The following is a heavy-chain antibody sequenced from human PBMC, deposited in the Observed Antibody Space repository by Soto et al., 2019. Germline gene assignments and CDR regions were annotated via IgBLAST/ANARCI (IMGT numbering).Heavy chain of an antibody. CDR2: IYYSGST. J-gene: IGHJ4*02. CDR1: GGSISSGGYY. D-gene: IGHD6-19*01. V-gene: IGHV4-31*03. CDR3: ARVSSGGWYPYFDY. Sequence: SESLSLTCTVSGGSISSGGYYWSWIRQHPGKGLEWIGYIYYSGSTYYNPSLKSRVTISVDTSKNQFSLKLSSVTAADTAVYYCARVSSGGWYPYFDYWGQGTLVPVSS.